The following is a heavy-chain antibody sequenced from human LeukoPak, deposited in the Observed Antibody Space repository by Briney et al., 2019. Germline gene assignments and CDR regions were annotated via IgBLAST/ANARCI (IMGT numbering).Heavy chain of an antibody. CDR1: GFTINNNY. CDR2: IYSDRST. D-gene: IGHD2-15*01. Sequence: GGSLRLSCTASGFTINNNYMSWVRQAPGKGLEWVSIIYSDRSTYYPESVKGRFTNSRDDSKNTLLLQMDSLRVEDTAIYYCARDSAFSSYSNWGQGALVTVSS. V-gene: IGHV3-53*01. CDR3: ARDSAFSSYSN. J-gene: IGHJ1*01.